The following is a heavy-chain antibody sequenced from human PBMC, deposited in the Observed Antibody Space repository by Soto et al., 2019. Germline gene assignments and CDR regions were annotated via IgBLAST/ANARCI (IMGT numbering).Heavy chain of an antibody. CDR1: GFTFSSYW. CDR2: ITSDGSST. CDR3: ARDYYKYYDSSGYYRSPAY. Sequence: PGGSLRLSCAASGFTFSSYWMYWVRQAPGKGLVWVSRITSDGSSTTYADSVKGRFTISRDNSRNTLFLQMNSLRAEDTAVYYCARDYYKYYDSSGYYRSPAYWGQGTLVTVSS. D-gene: IGHD3-22*01. V-gene: IGHV3-74*01. J-gene: IGHJ4*02.